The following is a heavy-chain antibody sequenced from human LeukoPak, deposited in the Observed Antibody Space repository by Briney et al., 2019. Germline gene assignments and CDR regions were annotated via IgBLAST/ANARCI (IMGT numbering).Heavy chain of an antibody. D-gene: IGHD4-17*01. CDR3: AKEGNDGDYFDY. CDR2: ISWDGGST. J-gene: IGHJ4*02. CDR1: GFTFYDYT. V-gene: IGHV3-43*01. Sequence: GGSLRLSCAASGFTFYDYTMHWVRQAPGKGLEWVSLISWDGGSTYADSVKGRFTISRDNSKNSLYLQMNSLRTEDTALYYCAKEGNDGDYFDYWGQGTLVTVSS.